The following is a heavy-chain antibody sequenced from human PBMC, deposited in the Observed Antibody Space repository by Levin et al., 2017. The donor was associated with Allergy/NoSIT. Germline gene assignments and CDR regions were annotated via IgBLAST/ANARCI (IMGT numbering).Heavy chain of an antibody. Sequence: GESLKISCAASGFTFSNYAMSWVRQAPGKGLEWVSNISGSGGSTYYADSVKGRFTISRDNSKNTLYLQMSSLRAEDTAVYYCAKLSDYGAFDIWGQGTKVTVSS. CDR3: AKLSDYGAFDI. V-gene: IGHV3-23*01. D-gene: IGHD4-17*01. CDR1: GFTFSNYA. CDR2: ISGSGGST. J-gene: IGHJ3*02.